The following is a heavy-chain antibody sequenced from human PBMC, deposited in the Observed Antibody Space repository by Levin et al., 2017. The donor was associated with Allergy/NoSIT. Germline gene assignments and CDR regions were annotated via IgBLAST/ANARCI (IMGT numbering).Heavy chain of an antibody. CDR1: GGSISSSSYY. CDR2: IYYSGST. J-gene: IGHJ5*02. V-gene: IGHV4-39*01. Sequence: SETLSLTCTVSGGSISSSSYYWGWIRQPPGKGLEWIGSIYYSGSTYYNPSLKSRVTISVDTSKNQFSLKLSSVTAADTAVYYCARSFRGYSSSSPWGQGTLVTVSS. CDR3: ARSFRGYSSSSP. D-gene: IGHD6-13*01.